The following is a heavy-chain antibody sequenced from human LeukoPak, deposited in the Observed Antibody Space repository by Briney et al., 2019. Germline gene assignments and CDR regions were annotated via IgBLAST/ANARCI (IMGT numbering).Heavy chain of an antibody. J-gene: IGHJ4*02. CDR1: GFTFSSYA. CDR3: ARAVNRAIAAAGTAKYYFDY. CDR2: VSGSGGST. Sequence: GGSLRLSCAASGFTFSSYAMSWVRRAPGKGLEWVSAVSGSGGSTYYADSVKGRFTISRDNSKNTLYLQMNSLRAEDTAVYYCARAVNRAIAAAGTAKYYFDYWGQGTLVTVSS. D-gene: IGHD6-13*01. V-gene: IGHV3-23*01.